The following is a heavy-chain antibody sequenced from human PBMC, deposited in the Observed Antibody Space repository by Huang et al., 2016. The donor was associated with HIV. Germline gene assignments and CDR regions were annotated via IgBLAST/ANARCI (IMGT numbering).Heavy chain of an antibody. CDR2: MNPNSGNT. V-gene: IGHV1-8*01. Sequence: QVQLVQSGAEVKRPGASVKVSCKASGYTFTSYNINWVRQATGQGLEWMGCMNPNSGNTGSVKKFQGRVTMTRNTSLSTAYMELSSLRSEDTAVYYCARDYGFRRQWAFDIWGQGTMVTVSS. J-gene: IGHJ3*02. CDR1: GYTFTSYN. D-gene: IGHD3-16*01. CDR3: ARDYGFRRQWAFDI.